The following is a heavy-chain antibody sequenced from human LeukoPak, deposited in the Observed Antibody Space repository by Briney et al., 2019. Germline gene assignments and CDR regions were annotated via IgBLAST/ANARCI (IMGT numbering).Heavy chain of an antibody. D-gene: IGHD2-8*01. V-gene: IGHV4-31*03. Sequence: SETLSLTCTVSGGSISSGGYYWSWIRQHPGKGLEWIGYIYYSGSTYYNPSLKSRVTISVDTSKNQFSLKLSSVTAADTAVYYCAREMVRDAFDIWGQGTMVTVSS. J-gene: IGHJ3*02. CDR1: GGSISSGGYY. CDR2: IYYSGST. CDR3: AREMVRDAFDI.